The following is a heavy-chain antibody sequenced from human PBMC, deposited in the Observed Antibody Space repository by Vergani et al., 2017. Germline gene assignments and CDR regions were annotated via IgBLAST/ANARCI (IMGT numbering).Heavy chain of an antibody. Sequence: QVQLQESGPGLVKPSETLSLTCTVSGGSISSYYWSWIRQPPGKGLEWIGYIYYSGSTNYNPSLKSRVTISVDTSKNQFSLKLRSVTAADTAVYYFAGRPSMMRSPYFDYGGQGTLVTVSS. CDR1: GGSISSYY. CDR2: IYYSGST. V-gene: IGHV4-59*01. D-gene: IGHD3-16*01. CDR3: AGRPSMMRSPYFDY. J-gene: IGHJ4*02.